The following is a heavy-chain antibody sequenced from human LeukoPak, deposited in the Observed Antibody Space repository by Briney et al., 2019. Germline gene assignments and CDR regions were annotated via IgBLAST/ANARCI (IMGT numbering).Heavy chain of an antibody. CDR3: ARERPHGSGSYQLFDY. V-gene: IGHV3-7*01. Sequence: GGSLRLSCAASGFTFSSYWMSWVRQAPGKGLEWVANIKQDGSEKYYVDSVKGRFTISRDNAKNSLYLQMNSLRAEDTAVYYCARERPHGSGSYQLFDYWGQGTLVTVSS. CDR2: IKQDGSEK. J-gene: IGHJ4*02. CDR1: GFTFSSYW. D-gene: IGHD3-10*01.